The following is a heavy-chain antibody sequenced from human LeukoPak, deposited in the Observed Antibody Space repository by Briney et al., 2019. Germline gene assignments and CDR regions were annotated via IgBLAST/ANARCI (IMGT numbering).Heavy chain of an antibody. CDR3: ARDSTPTYYSGTYYFEY. Sequence: GASVKVSCKASGYTFASYYMHWVRQAPGQGLEWMGIINPSGGSTTYAQKFQGRVTMTRDTSTSTVYMELSSLRSEDTAAYYCARDSTPTYYSGTYYFEYWGQGTLVTVSS. CDR1: GYTFASYY. D-gene: IGHD1-26*01. J-gene: IGHJ4*02. CDR2: INPSGGST. V-gene: IGHV1-46*01.